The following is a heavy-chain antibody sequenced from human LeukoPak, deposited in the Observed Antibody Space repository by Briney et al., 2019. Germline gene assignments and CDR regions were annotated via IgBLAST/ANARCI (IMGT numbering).Heavy chain of an antibody. V-gene: IGHV3-48*03. J-gene: IGHJ2*01. D-gene: IGHD3-10*01. Sequence: HPGGSLRLSCAASGFSFSGYEMNWVRQAPGKGLEWDSYISSTSITMYYADSVKGRFTISRDNAKNSLYLQMNSLRAEDTAVYYCARDMERSFWYFDLWGRGTLVTVSS. CDR2: ISSTSITM. CDR1: GFSFSGYE. CDR3: ARDMERSFWYFDL.